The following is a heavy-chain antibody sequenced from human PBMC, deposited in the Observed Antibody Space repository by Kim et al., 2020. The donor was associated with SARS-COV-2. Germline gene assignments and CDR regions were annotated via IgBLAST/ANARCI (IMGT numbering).Heavy chain of an antibody. Sequence: ASVKVSCKASGYTFTSYYMHWVRQAPGQGLEWMGIINPSGGSTSYAQKFQGRVTMTRDTSTRTVYMELSSLRSEDTAVYYCARALRATRLVKDYYYYGMDVWGQGTTVTVSS. V-gene: IGHV1-46*01. J-gene: IGHJ6*02. CDR1: GYTFTSYY. CDR3: ARALRATRLVKDYYYYGMDV. D-gene: IGHD3-9*01. CDR2: INPSGGST.